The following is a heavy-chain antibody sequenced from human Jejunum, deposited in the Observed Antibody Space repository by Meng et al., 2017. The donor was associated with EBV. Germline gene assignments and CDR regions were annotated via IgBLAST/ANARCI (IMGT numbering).Heavy chain of an antibody. J-gene: IGHJ4*02. CDR3: ARQGPSGRTFDY. D-gene: IGHD1-26*01. V-gene: IGHV4-39*01. CDR1: GGSISSSSYY. Sequence: QLQRQESGPGLVKPSETLSPTCTLSGGSISSSSYYWGCIRQPPGKGLEWIGTYYNSGSTYYNPSLKSRVTISVDTSKNQFSLKLISVTAADTAAYYCARQGPSGRTFDYWGQGTLVTVSS. CDR2: YYNSGST.